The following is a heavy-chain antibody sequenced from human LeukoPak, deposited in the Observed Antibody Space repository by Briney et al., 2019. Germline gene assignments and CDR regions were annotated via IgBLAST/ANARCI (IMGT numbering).Heavy chain of an antibody. J-gene: IGHJ3*01. CDR3: VRGWVSSDITLN. D-gene: IGHD3-22*01. Sequence: GGSLRLSCAASGFTFTDYWIHWVRQAPGEGLVWVSRIDSDGSTRNNADSVEGRFTISRDNAKNTVYLQMNSLRAEETAVYYCVRGWVSSDITLNWGQGIMVTVSS. CDR2: IDSDGSTR. CDR1: GFTFTDYW. V-gene: IGHV3-74*01.